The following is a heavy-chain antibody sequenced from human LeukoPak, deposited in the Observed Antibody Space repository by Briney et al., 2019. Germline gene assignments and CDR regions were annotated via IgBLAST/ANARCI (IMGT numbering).Heavy chain of an antibody. CDR3: AKDEGYCSGGSCYEHFDY. D-gene: IGHD2-15*01. Sequence: GGSLRLSCAASGFTFDDYAMHWVRQAPGKGLEWVSLISGDGGSAYYSDSVKGRFTISRDNSKSSLYLQMNSLRTEDTALYYCAKDEGYCSGGSCYEHFDYWGQGTLVTASS. CDR1: GFTFDDYA. V-gene: IGHV3-43*02. J-gene: IGHJ4*02. CDR2: ISGDGGSA.